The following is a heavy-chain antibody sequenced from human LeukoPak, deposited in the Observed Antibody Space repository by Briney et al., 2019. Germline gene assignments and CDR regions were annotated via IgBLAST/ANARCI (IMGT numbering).Heavy chain of an antibody. D-gene: IGHD1-26*01. V-gene: IGHV3-9*03. Sequence: GGSLRLSCAASGFPFDDKAMHWVRQAPGKGLERVAGISRNSDSTGYADSVKGRFTISRDNAKNSLYLQMNTLRAEDMALYYCVKDIGSGSYRYGGYFDYWGQGTLVTVSS. J-gene: IGHJ4*02. CDR3: VKDIGSGSYRYGGYFDY. CDR1: GFPFDDKA. CDR2: ISRNSDST.